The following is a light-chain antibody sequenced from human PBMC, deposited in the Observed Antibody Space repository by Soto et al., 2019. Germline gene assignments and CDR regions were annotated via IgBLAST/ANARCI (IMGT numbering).Light chain of an antibody. CDR1: SSNIGSNF. CDR3: QAWDDSLNGPV. Sequence: QSVLTQPPAVSATPGQTLTISCSGNSSNIGSNFVYWYQHVPGTAPKLLISRYNQRPSVVPDRFSAAKSDTSASLTISGLQSEDEADYICQAWDDSLNGPVFGGGTQLTVL. J-gene: IGLJ7*01. CDR2: RYN. V-gene: IGLV1-44*01.